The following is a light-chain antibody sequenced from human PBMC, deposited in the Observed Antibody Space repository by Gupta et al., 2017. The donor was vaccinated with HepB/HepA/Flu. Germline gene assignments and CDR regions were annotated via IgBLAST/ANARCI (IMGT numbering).Light chain of an antibody. J-gene: IGLJ1*01. Sequence: QSALTQPHSVSGSPGQSVTISCTGTSGDVGGYNFVSWYQHHPGKAPKFIIYDVTERPSGVPDRFSGSKSGNTASLTISGLQAEDEADYYCCSYAGPYKHYIFGTGTTVTVL. CDR1: SGDVGGYNF. CDR3: CSYAGPYKHYI. V-gene: IGLV2-11*01. CDR2: DVT.